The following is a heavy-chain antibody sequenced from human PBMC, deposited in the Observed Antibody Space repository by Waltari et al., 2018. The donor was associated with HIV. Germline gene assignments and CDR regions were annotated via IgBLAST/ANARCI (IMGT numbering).Heavy chain of an antibody. J-gene: IGHJ6*02. V-gene: IGHV3-23*01. CDR2: ISGSAYST. D-gene: IGHD6-13*01. Sequence: EVQLLESGGGLVQPGGSLRLSCAASGLTFSNYAMSWVRQAPGKGLEWVSAISGSAYSTYYAESVKGRFTISRDNSKNKLYLQMNSLRAEDTAVYFCVKEHQYSHTWYSYYGMDVWGQGTTVTVSS. CDR3: VKEHQYSHTWYSYYGMDV. CDR1: GLTFSNYA.